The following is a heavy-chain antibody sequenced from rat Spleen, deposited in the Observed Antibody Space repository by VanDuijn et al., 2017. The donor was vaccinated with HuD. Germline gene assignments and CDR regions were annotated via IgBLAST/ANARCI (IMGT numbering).Heavy chain of an antibody. CDR2: MWTGGST. CDR3: ARDAGILRY. Sequence: QVQLKESGPGLVQPSQTLSLTCTVSGFSINRYHVSWVRQPPGKGLEWMGVMWTGGSTAYNSLLKSRLSISRDISKSQVFLEMTSLQTEDTATYYCARDAGILRYWGQGVMVTVSS. V-gene: IGHV2-43*01. CDR1: GFSINRYH. D-gene: IGHD4-3*01. J-gene: IGHJ2*01.